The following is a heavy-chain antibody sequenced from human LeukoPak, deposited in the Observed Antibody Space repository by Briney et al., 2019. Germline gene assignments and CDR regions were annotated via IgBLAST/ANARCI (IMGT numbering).Heavy chain of an antibody. J-gene: IGHJ4*02. CDR2: ISGTGSTAI. CDR3: ARGMTSLYYFDD. V-gene: IGHV3-11*01. Sequence: GGSLRLSCAASGFTFSDSYVSWIRQAPGKGLEWVSYISGTGSTAIYYADSVKGRFTISRDNAKKSLYLQMNSLRAEDTAVYYCARGMTSLYYFDDWGQGTLVTVSS. D-gene: IGHD2-21*02. CDR1: GFTFSDSY.